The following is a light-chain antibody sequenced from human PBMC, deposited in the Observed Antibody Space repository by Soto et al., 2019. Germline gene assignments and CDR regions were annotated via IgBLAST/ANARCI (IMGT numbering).Light chain of an antibody. CDR3: QQYGMSPFT. V-gene: IGKV3-20*01. J-gene: IGKJ3*01. CDR2: GAS. Sequence: IVLTQSPGTLSLSPGVIATLSCRAHQRDSSNNLAWYQQRPGQAPRVVIYGASTRATGIPERFSGSGSGTDFTLTISRLEPEDFAVYYCQQYGMSPFTFGPGTKVDIK. CDR1: QRDSSNN.